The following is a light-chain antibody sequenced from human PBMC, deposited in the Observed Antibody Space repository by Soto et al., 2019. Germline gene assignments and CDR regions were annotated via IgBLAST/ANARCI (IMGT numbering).Light chain of an antibody. J-gene: IGKJ4*01. V-gene: IGKV1-39*01. CDR3: QESLNTPLT. CDR1: QSISIY. CDR2: AAS. Sequence: DIQMTQSPSSLSASVGDRVTITCRASQSISIYLNWYQQKPGKAPKLLMYAASSLQSGVPSRFNGSGTGTDFALTISSLQPEDLATYYCQESLNTPLTFGGGTKVDIK.